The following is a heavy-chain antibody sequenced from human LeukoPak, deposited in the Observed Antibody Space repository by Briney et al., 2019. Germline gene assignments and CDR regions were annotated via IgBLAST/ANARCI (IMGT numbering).Heavy chain of an antibody. CDR1: GLTFGDYV. Sequence: GRSLRLSCRASGLTFGDYVMTWARQAPGKGLEWVGFIRSKVYGGTTEYAASVKGRFIISRDDSKSIAYLQMNSLKTEDTAVYYCTRDYGGFDYWGQGTLVTVSS. J-gene: IGHJ4*02. CDR3: TRDYGGFDY. CDR2: IRSKVYGGTT. D-gene: IGHD4-23*01. V-gene: IGHV3-49*04.